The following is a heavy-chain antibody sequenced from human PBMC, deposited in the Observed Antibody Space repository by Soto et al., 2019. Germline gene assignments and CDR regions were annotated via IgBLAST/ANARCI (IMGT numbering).Heavy chain of an antibody. V-gene: IGHV3-33*01. CDR1: GFTFSSYG. Sequence: QVQLVESGGGVVQPGRSLRLSCAASGFTFSSYGMHWVRQAPGKGLEWVAVIWYDGSNKYYADSVKGRFTISRDNSKNTLYLQMNSLRAEDTAVYYFASSTPQRNCSGGSCYSYYYYYMDVWGKGTTVTVSS. D-gene: IGHD2-15*01. CDR3: ASSTPQRNCSGGSCYSYYYYYMDV. J-gene: IGHJ6*03. CDR2: IWYDGSNK.